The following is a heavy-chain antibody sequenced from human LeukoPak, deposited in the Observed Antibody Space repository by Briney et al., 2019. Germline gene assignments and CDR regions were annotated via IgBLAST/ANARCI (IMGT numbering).Heavy chain of an antibody. D-gene: IGHD4-11*01. V-gene: IGHV1-2*06. CDR2: INPNSGGT. CDR3: AALGNYSPRFDY. J-gene: IGHJ4*02. Sequence: ASVKVSCKASGYTFTGYYMHWVRQAPGQGLEWMRRINPNSGGTNYAQKFQGRVTMTRDTSISTAYMELSRLRSDDTAVYYCAALGNYSPRFDYWGQGTLVTVSS. CDR1: GYTFTGYY.